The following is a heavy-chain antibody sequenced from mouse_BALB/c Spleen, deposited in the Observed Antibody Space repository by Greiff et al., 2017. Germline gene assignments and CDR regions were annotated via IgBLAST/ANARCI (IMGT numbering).Heavy chain of an antibody. CDR3: TRGESYFDY. CDR1: GYNFTSYW. J-gene: IGHJ2*01. Sequence: QVQLQQSGAELVKPGTSVKLSCKASGYNFTSYWINWVKLRPGQGLEWIGDIYPGSGSTNYNEKFKSKATLTVDTSSSTAYMQLSSLASEDSALYYCTRGESYFDYWGQGTTLTVSS. CDR2: IYPGSGST. V-gene: IGHV1-55*01.